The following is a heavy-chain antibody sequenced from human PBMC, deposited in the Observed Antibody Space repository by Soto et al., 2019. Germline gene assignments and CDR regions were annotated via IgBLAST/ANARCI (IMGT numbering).Heavy chain of an antibody. D-gene: IGHD2-15*01. V-gene: IGHV1-46*03. J-gene: IGHJ4*02. CDR3: ASAGGYCSGGSCNGPSTLDY. Sequence: GASVKVSCKASGYTFTSYYMHWVRQAPGQGLEWMGIINPSGGGTSYAQKFQGRVTMTRDTSTSTVYMELSSLRSEDTAVYYCASAGGYCSGGSCNGPSTLDYWGQGTLVTVSS. CDR1: GYTFTSYY. CDR2: INPSGGGT.